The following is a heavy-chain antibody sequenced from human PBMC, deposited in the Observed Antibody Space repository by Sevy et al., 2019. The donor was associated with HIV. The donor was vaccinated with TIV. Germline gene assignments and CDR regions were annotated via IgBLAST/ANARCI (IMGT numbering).Heavy chain of an antibody. CDR3: AREPEARVVVIARAIDY. CDR1: GFTFSSYS. J-gene: IGHJ4*02. V-gene: IGHV3-48*01. D-gene: IGHD2-21*01. Sequence: GGSLRLSCAASGFTFSSYSMNWVRQAPGKGLEWVSYISTSSSTIYYADSVKGRFTISRDNAKNSLYLQMNSLRAEDTAVHYCAREPEARVVVIARAIDYWGQGTLVTVSS. CDR2: ISTSSSTI.